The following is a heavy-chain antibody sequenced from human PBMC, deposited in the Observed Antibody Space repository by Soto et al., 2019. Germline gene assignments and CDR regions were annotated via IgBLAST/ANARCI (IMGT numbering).Heavy chain of an antibody. J-gene: IGHJ4*02. CDR2: ISGSGGST. CDR1: GFSFSSYA. V-gene: IGHV3-23*01. D-gene: IGHD1-20*01. Sequence: EVQLLESGGGLVQPGGSLRLSCAASGFSFSSYAMSWVRQAPGKGLEWVSAISGSGGSTYYADSVKGRFTISRDNSRNTLYLQMNSLRAEDTAVYYCGTNPGNNWTRAYYYFDYWGQGTLVTVSS. CDR3: GTNPGNNWTRAYYYFDY.